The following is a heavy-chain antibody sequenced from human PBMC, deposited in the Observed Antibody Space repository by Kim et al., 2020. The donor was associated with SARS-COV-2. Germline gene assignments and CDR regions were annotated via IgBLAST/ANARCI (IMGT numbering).Heavy chain of an antibody. J-gene: IGHJ4*02. CDR3: ARATTTIFGVVSEFDY. V-gene: IGHV4-31*02. Sequence: PPLQSRVTISVDTSKNQFSLKLSSVTAADTAVYYCARATTTIFGVVSEFDYWGQGTLVTVSS. D-gene: IGHD3-3*01.